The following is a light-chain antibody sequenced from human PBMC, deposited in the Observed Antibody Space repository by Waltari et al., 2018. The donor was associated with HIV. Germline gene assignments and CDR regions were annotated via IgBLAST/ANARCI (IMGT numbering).Light chain of an antibody. CDR1: QNDSSN. CDR3: QQYNSWPRT. J-gene: IGKJ1*01. V-gene: IGKV3-15*01. Sequence: EIVMTQSPATLSVSLGEKGTLSCRTSQNDSSNLARYQHKPGQAPRLLSYDASKRATGIPGSFSGSGSGTDFTCTISSLQSEDFAVYYCQQYNSWPRTFGQGTKLEIK. CDR2: DAS.